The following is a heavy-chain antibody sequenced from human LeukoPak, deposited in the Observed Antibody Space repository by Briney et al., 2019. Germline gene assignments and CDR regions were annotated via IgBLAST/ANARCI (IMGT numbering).Heavy chain of an antibody. Sequence: PGGSLRLSCVASGFTFSAYAMSWVRQAPGKGLEWVSAISGSGGSTYYADSVKGRFTVSRDNSKNILYLQMNSLRAEDTAVYYCAKVFQSESWLTGDCWGQGTLVTVSS. J-gene: IGHJ4*02. CDR3: AKVFQSESWLTGDC. V-gene: IGHV3-23*01. D-gene: IGHD3-9*01. CDR1: GFTFSAYA. CDR2: ISGSGGST.